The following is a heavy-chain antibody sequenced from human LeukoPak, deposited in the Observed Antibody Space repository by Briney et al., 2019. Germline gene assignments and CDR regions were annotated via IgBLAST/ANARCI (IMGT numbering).Heavy chain of an antibody. CDR2: IYYSGST. V-gene: IGHV4-39*07. Sequence: SETLSLTCTVSGGSISSSNYYWAWIRQPPGKGLEWIGNIYYSGSTYYKPSLKSRVTISVDTSKNQFSLRLSSVTAADTAVYYCARSGLGYFDYWGQGTLVTVSS. CDR3: ARSGLGYFDY. CDR1: GGSISSSNYY. J-gene: IGHJ4*02.